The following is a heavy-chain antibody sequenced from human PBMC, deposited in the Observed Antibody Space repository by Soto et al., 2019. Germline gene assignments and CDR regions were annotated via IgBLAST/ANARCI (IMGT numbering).Heavy chain of an antibody. CDR3: VVMGNVAVSNPRSFDY. D-gene: IGHD6-19*01. V-gene: IGHV1-46*04. Sequence: QVQLVQSGAEVKKPGASVKVSCKASGYTFTSYSLHWVRQAPGQGLEWMGIISPGGGTTTYAQRLQGRVSFTRDTSTTTVYMELSSLKSEDTAVYYCVVMGNVAVSNPRSFDYWGQGTQVTVSS. CDR2: ISPGGGTT. CDR1: GYTFTSYS. J-gene: IGHJ4*02.